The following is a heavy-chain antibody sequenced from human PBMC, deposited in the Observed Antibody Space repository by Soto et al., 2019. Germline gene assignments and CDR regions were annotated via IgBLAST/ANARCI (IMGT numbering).Heavy chain of an antibody. J-gene: IGHJ3*02. CDR2: FDPEDGET. D-gene: IGHD2-2*01. Sequence: ASVKVSCKVSGYTLTELSMHWVRQAPGKGLEWMGGFDPEDGETIYAQKFQGRVTMTEDTSTDTAYMELSGLRSEDTAVYYCATALVVPAADAFDIWGQGTMVTVSS. CDR1: GYTLTELS. CDR3: ATALVVPAADAFDI. V-gene: IGHV1-24*01.